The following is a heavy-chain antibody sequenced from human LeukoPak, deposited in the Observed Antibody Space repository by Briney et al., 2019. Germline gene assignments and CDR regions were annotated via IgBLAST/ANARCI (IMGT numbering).Heavy chain of an antibody. Sequence: GESLQISCKGSGSSFSTYWIGWVRQMPGKGLEWMGIIYPGDSDTRYSPSFQGQVTISADKSISTAYLQWSSLKASDTAMYYCARLDEILGSNYRYWGQGTLVTVSS. J-gene: IGHJ4*02. V-gene: IGHV5-51*01. D-gene: IGHD4-11*01. CDR2: IYPGDSDT. CDR3: ARLDEILGSNYRY. CDR1: GSSFSTYW.